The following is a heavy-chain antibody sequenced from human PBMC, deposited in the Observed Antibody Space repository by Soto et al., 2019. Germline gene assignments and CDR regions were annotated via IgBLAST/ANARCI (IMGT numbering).Heavy chain of an antibody. V-gene: IGHV1-8*01. J-gene: IGHJ6*02. CDR3: ARGIKYYDFWIGYKVYYYYCIEI. CDR1: GYIFTGYV. Sequence: ASVKVSCKASGYIFTGYVIHWVRQAPGQGLEWMGWMNPNSGNTEYAQKFQGRVTMTRNTSISTAYMELSSLRSDDTALYYCARGIKYYDFWIGYKVYYYYCIEILGQGTTV. CDR2: MNPNSGNT. D-gene: IGHD3-3*01.